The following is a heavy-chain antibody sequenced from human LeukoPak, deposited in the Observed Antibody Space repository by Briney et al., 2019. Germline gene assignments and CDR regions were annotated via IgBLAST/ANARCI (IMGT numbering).Heavy chain of an antibody. CDR2: INHSGST. CDR1: GGSFSGYN. J-gene: IGHJ5*02. CDR3: ARVDKSSSWYRNWFDP. V-gene: IGHV4-34*01. D-gene: IGHD6-13*01. Sequence: SETLSLTCAVYGGSFSGYNWSWIRQPPGKGLEWIGEINHSGSTNYNPSLKSRVTISVDTSKNQFSLKLSSVTAADTAVYYCARVDKSSSWYRNWFDPWGQGTLVTVSS.